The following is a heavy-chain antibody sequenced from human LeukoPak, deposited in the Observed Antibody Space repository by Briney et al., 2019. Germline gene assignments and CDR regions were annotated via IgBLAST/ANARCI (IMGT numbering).Heavy chain of an antibody. CDR2: ISAYNGHT. Sequence: ASVKVSCKASGYSLTSYGISWVRQAPGQGLEWMGWISAYNGHTNYAQKLQGRVTMTTDTSTSTAYMELRSLRSDDTAVYYCARDAILEATFDYWGQGTLVTVSS. D-gene: IGHD1-1*01. V-gene: IGHV1-18*01. CDR1: GYSLTSYG. J-gene: IGHJ4*02. CDR3: ARDAILEATFDY.